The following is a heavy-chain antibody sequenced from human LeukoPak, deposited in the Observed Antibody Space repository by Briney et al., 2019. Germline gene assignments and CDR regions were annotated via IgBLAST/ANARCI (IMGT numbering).Heavy chain of an antibody. CDR2: IYYSGRT. V-gene: IGHV4-39*07. CDR3: ARENSSGWYKGAFDI. J-gene: IGHJ3*02. Sequence: SETLSLTCTVSGGSISSSSLYWGWIRQPPGKGLEWIGSIYYSGRTYYNPSLKRRVTISVDTSKNQFSLKLSSVTAADTAVYYCARENSSGWYKGAFDIWGQGTMVTVSS. D-gene: IGHD6-19*01. CDR1: GGSISSSSLY.